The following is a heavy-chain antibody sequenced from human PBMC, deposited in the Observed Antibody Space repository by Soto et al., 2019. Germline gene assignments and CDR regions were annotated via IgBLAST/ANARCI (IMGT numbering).Heavy chain of an antibody. CDR2: IKESGFA. CDR3: ARGKSSGPLYYFDT. J-gene: IGHJ4*02. Sequence: SETLSLTCGVYNGSFSDYFWNWIRQPPGKGLEWIGEIKESGFATYNPSLRRRVTMSVDTANNQFSLKVTSVTAADTAVYYCARGKSSGPLYYFDTWGQGTLVTVSS. V-gene: IGHV4-34*01. D-gene: IGHD6-19*01. CDR1: NGSFSDYF.